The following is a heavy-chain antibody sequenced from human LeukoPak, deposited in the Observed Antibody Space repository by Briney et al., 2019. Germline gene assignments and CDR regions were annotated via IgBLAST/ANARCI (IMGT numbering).Heavy chain of an antibody. V-gene: IGHV3-11*01. CDR1: GFTFSDYY. Sequence: PGRSLRLSCAASGFTFSDYYMSWIRQAPGKGLEWVSYISSSGSTIYYADSVKGRFTISRDNAKNSLYLQMNSLSAEDTAVYYCARGARGRQNWYFDLWGRGTLVTVSS. CDR3: ARGARGRQNWYFDL. CDR2: ISSSGSTI. D-gene: IGHD4/OR15-4a*01. J-gene: IGHJ2*01.